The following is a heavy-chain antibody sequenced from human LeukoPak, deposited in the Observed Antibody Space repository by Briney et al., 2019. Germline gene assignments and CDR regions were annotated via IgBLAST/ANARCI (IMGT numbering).Heavy chain of an antibody. Sequence: PSETLSLTCTVSGGSISSGGYYWSWIRQHPGKGLEWIGYIYYSGSTYYNPSLKSRVTISVDTSKNQFSLKLSSVTAADTAVYYCARDYPYMSGRYMDVWGKGTTVTVS. CDR1: GGSISSGGYY. D-gene: IGHD3-10*02. CDR3: ARDYPYMSGRYMDV. CDR2: IYYSGST. V-gene: IGHV4-31*03. J-gene: IGHJ6*03.